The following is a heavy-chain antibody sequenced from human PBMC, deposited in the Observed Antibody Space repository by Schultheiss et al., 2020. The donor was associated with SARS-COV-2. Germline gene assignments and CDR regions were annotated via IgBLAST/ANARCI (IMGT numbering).Heavy chain of an antibody. CDR3: ARARVSGSSHLHFDY. Sequence: LSLTCGVSGYSISSGYYWGWIRQPPGKGLEWIGYIYYSGSTNYNPSLKSRVTISVDTSKNQFSLKLSSVTAADTAVYYCARARVSGSSHLHFDYWGQGTLVTVSS. D-gene: IGHD1-26*01. J-gene: IGHJ4*02. CDR1: GYSISSGYY. CDR2: IYYSGST. V-gene: IGHV4-61*01.